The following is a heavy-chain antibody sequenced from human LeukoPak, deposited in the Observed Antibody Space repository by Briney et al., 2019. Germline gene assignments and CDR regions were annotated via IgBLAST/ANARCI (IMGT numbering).Heavy chain of an antibody. J-gene: IGHJ3*02. D-gene: IGHD3-22*01. CDR2: IFTSGIT. CDR3: AREGTITMIVVVIYDAFDI. Sequence: SETLSLTCTVSGGSISIYYWNWIRQPAGKGLEWIGRIFTSGITNYDPSLKSRVTMSVDTSKNQFSLNLSSVTAADTAVYYCAREGTITMIVVVIYDAFDIWGQGTMVTVSS. V-gene: IGHV4-4*07. CDR1: GGSISIYY.